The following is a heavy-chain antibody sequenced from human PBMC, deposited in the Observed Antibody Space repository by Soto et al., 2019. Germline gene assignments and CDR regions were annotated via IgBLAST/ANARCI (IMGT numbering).Heavy chain of an antibody. CDR2: IYSGGST. Sequence: GGSLRLSCAASGFTVSSNYMSWVRQAPGKGLEWVSVIYSGGSTYYADSVKGRFTISRDNSKNTLYLQMNSLRAEDTAVYYCARGAPYYYDSPYYYYGMDVWGQGTTVTVSS. D-gene: IGHD3-22*01. CDR3: ARGAPYYYDSPYYYYGMDV. V-gene: IGHV3-53*01. J-gene: IGHJ6*02. CDR1: GFTVSSNY.